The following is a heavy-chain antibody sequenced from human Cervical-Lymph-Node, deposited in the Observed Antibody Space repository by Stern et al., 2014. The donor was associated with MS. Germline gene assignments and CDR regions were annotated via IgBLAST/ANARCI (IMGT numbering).Heavy chain of an antibody. D-gene: IGHD3-22*01. CDR3: ARGHSSGFHFDS. CDR1: GGSISSGSHF. V-gene: IGHV4-61*02. CDR2: IYTSGST. J-gene: IGHJ4*02. Sequence: QVQLQESGPGLVKPSQTLSLTCTVSGGSISSGSHFWSWIRQPAGKGLEWIGRIYTSGSTKYNPSLRSRITISIDKSKNHFSVNLTSVTAADTAVYYCARGHSSGFHFDSWGRGTLVTVSS.